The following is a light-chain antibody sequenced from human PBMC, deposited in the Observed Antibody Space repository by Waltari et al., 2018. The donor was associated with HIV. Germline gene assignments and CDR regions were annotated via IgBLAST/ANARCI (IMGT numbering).Light chain of an antibody. CDR3: HQYYSTPQT. CDR1: QNIGNF. CDR2: GAS. V-gene: IGKV1-39*01. Sequence: DIQMTQSPLRLPASVGDRVTITCRASQNIGNFLNWYLHKPGTAPKLLIYGASSLQGGVPSRFSGSGSGTEFTLTISNLQAEDVAIYYCHQYYSTPQTFGQGTKVEVK. J-gene: IGKJ1*01.